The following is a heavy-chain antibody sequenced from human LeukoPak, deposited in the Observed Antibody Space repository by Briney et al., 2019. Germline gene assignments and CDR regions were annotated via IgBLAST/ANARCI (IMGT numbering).Heavy chain of an antibody. V-gene: IGHV5-51*01. CDR1: GYSFTSYW. CDR3: ARREGIEMATIIY. CDR2: IYPGDSDT. J-gene: IGHJ4*02. Sequence: GEALKISCKGSGYSFTSYWIGWGRQMPRKGREWMGIIYPGDSDTRYSPSFQSQVTISADKSISTAYLQWSSLKASDTAMYYCARREGIEMATIIYWGQGTLVTVSS. D-gene: IGHD5-24*01.